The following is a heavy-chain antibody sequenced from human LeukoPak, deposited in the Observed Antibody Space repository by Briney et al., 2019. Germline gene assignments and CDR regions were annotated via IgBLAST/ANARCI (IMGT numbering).Heavy chain of an antibody. J-gene: IGHJ4*02. CDR1: GGSISSYY. CDR2: IHTSGST. D-gene: IGHD3-22*01. CDR3: ARDRYYYDSTGYYFDC. Sequence: SETLSLTCTVSGGSISSYYWSWIRQPAGKGLEWIGRIHTSGSTNYNPSLKSRVTMSEDTSKNQFSLKLSSVAAADTAVYYCARDRYYYDSTGYYFDCWGQGTLVTVSS. V-gene: IGHV4-4*07.